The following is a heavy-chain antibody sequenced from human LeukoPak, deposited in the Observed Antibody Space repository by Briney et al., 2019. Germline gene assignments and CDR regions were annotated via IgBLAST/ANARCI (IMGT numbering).Heavy chain of an antibody. J-gene: IGHJ5*02. V-gene: IGHV4-34*01. Sequence: PSETLSLTCAVHGGSFSGYYWSWIRQPPGKGLEWIGEINHSGSTNYNPSLKSRVTISVDTSKNQFSLKLSSVTAADTAVYYCARYYYGSGSYYPWGQGTLVTVSS. D-gene: IGHD3-10*01. CDR1: GGSFSGYY. CDR2: INHSGST. CDR3: ARYYYGSGSYYP.